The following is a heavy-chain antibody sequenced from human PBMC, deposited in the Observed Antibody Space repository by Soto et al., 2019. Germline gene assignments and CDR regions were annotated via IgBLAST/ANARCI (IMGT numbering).Heavy chain of an antibody. Sequence: QVQLQESGPGLVKPSQTLSLTCTVSGGSISSGGYYWSWIRQHPGKGLEWIGYIYYSGSTYYNPSPTSRVTIPVDTSKNQFSLKLSSVTAADTAVYYCARVVRCLQVRLDYWGQGTLVTVSS. D-gene: IGHD2-21*01. J-gene: IGHJ4*02. CDR3: ARVVRCLQVRLDY. CDR2: IYYSGST. V-gene: IGHV4-31*03. CDR1: GGSISSGGYY.